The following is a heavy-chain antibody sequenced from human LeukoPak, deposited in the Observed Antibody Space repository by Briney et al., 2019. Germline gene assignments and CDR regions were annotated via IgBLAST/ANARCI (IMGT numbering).Heavy chain of an antibody. J-gene: IGHJ4*02. D-gene: IGHD6-19*01. CDR1: GYSFSNYW. V-gene: IGHV5-51*01. CDR2: IHPGNSDT. CDR3: TKSTPGSSDWDY. Sequence: GESLKISCKGSGYSFSNYWIGWVRQMPGKGLEWMGIIHPGNSDTRYSPSFQGQVTISADRSINTAYLQWSSLRASDTAMYYCTKSTPGSSDWDYWGQGTLVTVSS.